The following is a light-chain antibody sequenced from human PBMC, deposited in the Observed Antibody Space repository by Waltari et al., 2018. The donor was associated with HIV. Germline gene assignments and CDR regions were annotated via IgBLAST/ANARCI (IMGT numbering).Light chain of an antibody. J-gene: IGKJ5*01. CDR2: GAS. V-gene: IGKV3-20*01. CDR1: HTVSTNY. CDR3: SQYGYSPPIT. Sequence: EIVLTQSPGTLSLSPGERATLPCRARHTVSTNYLTWYHQKPGQAPRLLIYGASNRTTGIPDRFSGSGSGTDFTLTISRLEPEDSAVYYCSQYGYSPPITFGQGTRLEI.